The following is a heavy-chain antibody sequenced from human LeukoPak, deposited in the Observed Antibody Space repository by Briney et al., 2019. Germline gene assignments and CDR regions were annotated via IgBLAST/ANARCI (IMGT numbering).Heavy chain of an antibody. CDR3: ARDGYCSGGSCYSYYYYYMDV. D-gene: IGHD2-15*01. Sequence: PGGSLRLSCAASGFTFSDNYMTWVRQAPGKGLEWLSYISGNGGVIQYADSVKGRFTISRDNSKNTLYLHMNGLRVEDTAIYYCARDGYCSGGSCYSYYYYYMDVWGKGTTVTVSS. V-gene: IGHV3-11*01. CDR2: ISGNGGVI. CDR1: GFTFSDNY. J-gene: IGHJ6*03.